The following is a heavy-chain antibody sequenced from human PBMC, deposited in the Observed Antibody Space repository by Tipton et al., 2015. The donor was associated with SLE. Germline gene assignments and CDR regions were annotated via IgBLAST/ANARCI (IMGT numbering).Heavy chain of an antibody. Sequence: TLSLTCTVSGGSISSYYWSWIRQPPGKGLEWIGYIYTSGSTNYNPSLKSRVTISVDTSKNQFSLKLSSVTAADTAVYYCARDGAMIVPRGSFDIWGQGTMVTVSS. D-gene: IGHD3-22*01. CDR1: GGSISSYY. CDR3: ARDGAMIVPRGSFDI. CDR2: IYTSGST. J-gene: IGHJ3*02. V-gene: IGHV4-4*08.